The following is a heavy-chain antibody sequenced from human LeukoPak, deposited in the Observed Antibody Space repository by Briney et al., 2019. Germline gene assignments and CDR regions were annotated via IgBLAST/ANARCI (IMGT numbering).Heavy chain of an antibody. D-gene: IGHD3/OR15-3a*01. CDR1: GFTFSNYA. CDR2: ISGSGRST. CDR3: AKGDSNDYGFTYYYYYMDV. V-gene: IGHV3-23*01. J-gene: IGHJ6*03. Sequence: GGSLRPSCAASGFTFSNYAVSWVRQAPGKGLEWVSTISGSGRSTYYADSVKGRFTISRDNSKYTVYLHMSSLRAEDTAVYYCAKGDSNDYGFTYYYYYMDVWGKGTTVTVSS.